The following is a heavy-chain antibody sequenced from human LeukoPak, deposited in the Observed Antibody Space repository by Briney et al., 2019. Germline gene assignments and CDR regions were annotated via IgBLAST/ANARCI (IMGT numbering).Heavy chain of an antibody. Sequence: GESLKISCKCSGYSFTSYWIGWVRQMPGKGLEWMGIIYPGDSDTRYSPSFQGQVTISADNSISTAYLQWSSLKASDTAMYYCARRYYYDSSGYYYTYYFDYWGQGTLVTVSS. CDR3: ARRYYYDSSGYYYTYYFDY. J-gene: IGHJ4*02. V-gene: IGHV5-51*01. CDR1: GYSFTSYW. D-gene: IGHD3-22*01. CDR2: IYPGDSDT.